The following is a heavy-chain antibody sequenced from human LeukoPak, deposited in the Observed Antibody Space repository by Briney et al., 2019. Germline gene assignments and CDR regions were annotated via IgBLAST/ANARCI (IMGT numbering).Heavy chain of an antibody. V-gene: IGHV3-21*01. CDR2: ISSSISYI. CDR3: VRGPYDFWRQNYHMDV. J-gene: IGHJ6*03. CDR1: GFTFSSYS. Sequence: PGGSLRLSCAASGFTFSSYSMNWVRQAPGKGLEWVSSISSSISYIYYADSVKGRFTISRDNAKNSLYLKMNSLRAEDTAVYYCVRGPYDFWRQNYHMDVWGKGTTVTVSS. D-gene: IGHD3-3*01.